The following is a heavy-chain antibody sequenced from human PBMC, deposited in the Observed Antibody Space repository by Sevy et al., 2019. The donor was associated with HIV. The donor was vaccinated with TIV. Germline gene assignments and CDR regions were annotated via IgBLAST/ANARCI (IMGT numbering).Heavy chain of an antibody. CDR1: GFTFSSYA. CDR3: ARGPSSIAARHIAIYYYYGMDV. CDR2: ISYDGSNK. Sequence: GGCLRLSCAASGFTFSSYAMHWVRQAPGKGLEWVAVISYDGSNKYYADSVKGRFTISRDNSKNTLYLQMNSLRAEDTAVYYCARGPSSIAARHIAIYYYYGMDVWGQGTLVTVSS. J-gene: IGHJ6*02. V-gene: IGHV3-30-3*01. D-gene: IGHD6-6*01.